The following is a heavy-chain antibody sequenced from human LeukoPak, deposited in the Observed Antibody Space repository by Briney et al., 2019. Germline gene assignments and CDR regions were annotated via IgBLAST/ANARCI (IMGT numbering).Heavy chain of an antibody. Sequence: ASVKVSCKASGGTFSSYEISWVRQAPGQGLEWMGGIIPMFGTAKYAQKFQGRVTITADKSTSTAYMELSSLRAEDTAVYYCAKEDPANALGYWGQGTLVTVSS. CDR2: IIPMFGTA. CDR1: GGTFSSYE. CDR3: AKEDPANALGY. V-gene: IGHV1-69*06. D-gene: IGHD2-2*01. J-gene: IGHJ4*02.